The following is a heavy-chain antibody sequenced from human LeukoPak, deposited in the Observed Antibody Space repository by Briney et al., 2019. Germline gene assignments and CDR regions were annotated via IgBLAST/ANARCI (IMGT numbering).Heavy chain of an antibody. CDR1: GFTFINAW. J-gene: IGHJ6*04. D-gene: IGHD3-10*01. V-gene: IGHV3-7*03. CDR2: IKQDGSEK. Sequence: GGSLRLSCAASGFTFINAWMSWVRQVPGKGLEWVVNIKQDGSEKYYVDSVKGRFTISRDNAKNSLYLQMNSLRAEDTAVYYCARESVTMVRGVIYYGMDVWGKGTTVTVSS. CDR3: ARESVTMVRGVIYYGMDV.